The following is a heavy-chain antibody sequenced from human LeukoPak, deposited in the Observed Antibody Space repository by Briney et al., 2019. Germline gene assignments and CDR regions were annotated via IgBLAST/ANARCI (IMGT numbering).Heavy chain of an antibody. CDR1: GYTFTSYY. CDR3: ARDAGIAAAGGTYVDY. CDR2: INPNSGGT. D-gene: IGHD6-13*01. V-gene: IGHV1-2*02. J-gene: IGHJ4*02. Sequence: ASVKVSCKASGYTFTSYYMHWVRQAPGQGLEWMGWINPNSGGTNYAQKFQGRVTMTRDTSISTAYMELSRLRSDDTAVYYCARDAGIAAAGGTYVDYWGQGTLVTVSS.